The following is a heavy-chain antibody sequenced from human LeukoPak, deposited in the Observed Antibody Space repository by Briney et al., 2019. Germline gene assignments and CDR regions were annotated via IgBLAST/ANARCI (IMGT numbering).Heavy chain of an antibody. CDR1: GFTFSSYW. Sequence: GGSLRLSCAASGFTFSSYWMSWVRQAPGKGLEWVANIKQDGSEKYYVDSVKGRFTISRDNAKNSLNLQMSSLRAEDTAVYYCAREGLWVGPDSGKTRHPYWEIWGQGTMVTVSS. J-gene: IGHJ3*02. CDR2: IKQDGSEK. CDR3: AREGLWVGPDSGKTRHPYWEI. V-gene: IGHV3-7*04. D-gene: IGHD2-21*01.